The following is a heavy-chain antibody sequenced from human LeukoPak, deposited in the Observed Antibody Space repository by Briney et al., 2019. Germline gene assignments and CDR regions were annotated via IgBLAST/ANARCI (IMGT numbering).Heavy chain of an antibody. CDR2: TYYSGST. V-gene: IGHV4-59*08. D-gene: IGHD6-6*01. Sequence: SETLSLTCTVSGGSISSYYWSWIRQPPGKGLEWIGYTYYSGSTNYNPPLKSRVTISVDTSKNQFSLKLSSVTAADTAVYYCARHYPYSSSFGFDPWGQGTLVTVSS. CDR3: ARHYPYSSSFGFDP. CDR1: GGSISSYY. J-gene: IGHJ5*02.